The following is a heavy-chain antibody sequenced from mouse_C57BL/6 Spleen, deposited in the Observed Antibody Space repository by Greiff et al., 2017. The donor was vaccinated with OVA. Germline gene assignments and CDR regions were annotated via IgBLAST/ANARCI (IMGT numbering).Heavy chain of an antibody. Sequence: QVQLKQPGAELVKPGASVKLSCKASGYTFTSYWMQWVKQRPGQGLEWIGEIDPSDSYTNYNQKFKGKATLTVDTSSSTAYMQLSSLTSEDSAVCYCARRLGGGYWGQGTTLTVSS. CDR3: ARRLGGGY. J-gene: IGHJ2*01. CDR2: IDPSDSYT. CDR1: GYTFTSYW. D-gene: IGHD3-2*02. V-gene: IGHV1-50*01.